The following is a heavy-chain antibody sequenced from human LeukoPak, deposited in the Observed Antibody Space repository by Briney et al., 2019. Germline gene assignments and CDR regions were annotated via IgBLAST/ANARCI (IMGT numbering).Heavy chain of an antibody. CDR3: ARVLTGDYDAFDI. D-gene: IGHD7-27*01. Sequence: GGSLRLSCAASGFTVSSNYMSWVRQAPGKGLEWVSVIYSGGSTYYADSVKGRFTISRDNSKNTLYLQMNSLRAEDTAVYYCARVLTGDYDAFDIWGQGTMVTVSS. CDR2: IYSGGST. V-gene: IGHV3-66*01. J-gene: IGHJ3*02. CDR1: GFTVSSNY.